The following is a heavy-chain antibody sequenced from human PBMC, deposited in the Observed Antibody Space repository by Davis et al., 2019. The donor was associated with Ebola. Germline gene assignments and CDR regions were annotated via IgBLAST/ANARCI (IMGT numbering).Heavy chain of an antibody. CDR2: IKEDGSEK. Sequence: GESLKISCVASGFTFSTYWMTWVRQAPGMGLEWVANIKEDGSEKRYVGSVKGRFTISRDNSKNTLYLQMNSLRAEDTAVYYCARDDSGWYKGSAFDIWGQGTMVTVSS. V-gene: IGHV3-7*01. CDR3: ARDDSGWYKGSAFDI. D-gene: IGHD6-19*01. CDR1: GFTFSTYW. J-gene: IGHJ3*02.